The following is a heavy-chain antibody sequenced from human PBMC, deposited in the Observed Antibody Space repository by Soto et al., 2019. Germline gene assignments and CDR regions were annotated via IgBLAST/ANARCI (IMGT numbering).Heavy chain of an antibody. D-gene: IGHD1-26*01. J-gene: IGHJ4*02. CDR3: AKLAGSIVGAGGRPPGPYLSAFDY. Sequence: PGGSLRLSCAASGFTFSSYGMHWVRQAPGKGLEWVAVISYDGSNKYYADSVKGRFTISRDNSKNTLYLQMNSLRAEDTAVYYCAKLAGSIVGAGGRPPGPYLSAFDYWGQGTLVTVSS. V-gene: IGHV3-30*18. CDR1: GFTFSSYG. CDR2: ISYDGSNK.